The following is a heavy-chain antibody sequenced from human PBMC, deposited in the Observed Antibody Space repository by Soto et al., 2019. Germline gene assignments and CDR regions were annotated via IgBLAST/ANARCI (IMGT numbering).Heavy chain of an antibody. Sequence: XSVKVSCKASVYIFTSLDINWVRQTTGQGLEWMGWMQPSSGRTGYAQKFQGRVTMTRDTSINTAYMELSSLTSDDTAFYYCARGVTAGVDSSGQGTLVTVSS. J-gene: IGHJ4*02. D-gene: IGHD1-26*01. CDR3: ARGVTAGVDS. V-gene: IGHV1-8*01. CDR2: MQPSSGRT. CDR1: VYIFTSLD.